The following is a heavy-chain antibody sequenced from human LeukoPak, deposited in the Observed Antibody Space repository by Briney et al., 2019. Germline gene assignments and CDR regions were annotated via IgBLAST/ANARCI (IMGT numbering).Heavy chain of an antibody. CDR3: ARDRRDGYTDWFDP. CDR2: IHSDGSST. D-gene: IGHD5-24*01. V-gene: IGHV3-74*01. J-gene: IGHJ5*02. Sequence: PGGSLRLSCAASGLTFSSYWMHWVRQTPGKGLVWVSRIHSDGSSTSYADSVKGRFTISRDNAKNTLYLQMNSLRAEDTAVHYCARDRRDGYTDWFDPWGQGTLVTVSS. CDR1: GLTFSSYW.